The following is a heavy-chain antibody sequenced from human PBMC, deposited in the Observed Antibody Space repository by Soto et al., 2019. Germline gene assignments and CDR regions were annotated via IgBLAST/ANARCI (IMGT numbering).Heavy chain of an antibody. V-gene: IGHV4-59*12. CDR2: IYYSGST. J-gene: IGHJ6*02. Sequence: SETLSLTCTVSGGSISSYYWSWIRQPPGKGLEWIGYIYYSGSTNYNPSLKSRVTISVDTSKNQFSLKLSSVTAADTAVYYCARETTDGMDVWGQGTTVTVSS. D-gene: IGHD4-17*01. CDR3: ARETTDGMDV. CDR1: GGSISSYY.